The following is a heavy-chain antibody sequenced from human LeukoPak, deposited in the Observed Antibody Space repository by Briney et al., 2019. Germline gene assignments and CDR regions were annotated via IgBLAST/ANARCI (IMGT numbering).Heavy chain of an antibody. CDR1: GGSISSGCYY. CDR2: IYYSGST. CDR3: ARGDTATTNFDY. Sequence: SQTLSLTCTVSGGSISSGCYYWSWIRQHPGKGLEWIGYIYYSGSTYYNPSLKSRVTISVDTSKNQFSLKLSSVTAADTAVYYCARGDTATTNFDYWGQGTLVTVSS. V-gene: IGHV4-31*03. D-gene: IGHD5-18*01. J-gene: IGHJ4*02.